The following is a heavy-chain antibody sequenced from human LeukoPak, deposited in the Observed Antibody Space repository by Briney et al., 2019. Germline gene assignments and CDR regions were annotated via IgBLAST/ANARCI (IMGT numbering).Heavy chain of an antibody. D-gene: IGHD1-14*01. V-gene: IGHV4-59*01. CDR2: IYYSGST. J-gene: IGHJ5*02. CDR3: ARDRRANWFDP. Sequence: SETLSLTCTVSGGSISSYYWSWIRQPPGKGLEWIGYIYYSGSTNYNPSLKSRVTISVDTSKNQFSQKLSSVTAADTAVYYCARDRRANWFDPWGQGTLVTVSS. CDR1: GGSISSYY.